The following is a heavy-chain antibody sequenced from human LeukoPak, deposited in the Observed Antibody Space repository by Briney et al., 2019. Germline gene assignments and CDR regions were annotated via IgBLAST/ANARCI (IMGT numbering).Heavy chain of an antibody. V-gene: IGHV4-39*01. CDR1: GGSISSSSYY. CDR2: IYYSGST. CDR3: ASNTMVRGVIGAFDI. J-gene: IGHJ3*02. D-gene: IGHD3-10*01. Sequence: SETLSLTRTVPGGSISSSSYYWGWIRHPPGKGLEWLGSIYYSGSTYYNPSLKSRVTISVDTSKNQFSLKLSSVTAADTAVYYCASNTMVRGVIGAFDIWGQGTMVTVSS.